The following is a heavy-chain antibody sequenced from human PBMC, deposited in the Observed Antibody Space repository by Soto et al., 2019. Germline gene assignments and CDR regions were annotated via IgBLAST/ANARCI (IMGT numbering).Heavy chain of an antibody. Sequence: SETLSLTCTVSGGSISSYYWSWIRQPAGKGLEWIGRIYTSGNTNYNPSLKSRVTMSVDTSKNQFSLKLISVTAADTAVYYCARDREYYDSSGLYFDYWGQGTLVTVSS. V-gene: IGHV4-4*07. CDR2: IYTSGNT. D-gene: IGHD3-22*01. CDR3: ARDREYYDSSGLYFDY. CDR1: GGSISSYY. J-gene: IGHJ4*02.